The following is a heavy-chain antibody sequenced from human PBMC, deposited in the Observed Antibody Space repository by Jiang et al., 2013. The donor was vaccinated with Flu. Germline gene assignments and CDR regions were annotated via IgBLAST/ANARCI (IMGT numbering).Heavy chain of an antibody. Sequence: GYTFTNYAMNWVRQAPGQGLEWMGWINTNTGNPAYAQGFTGRFVFSLDTSVSTAYLQISSLKAEDTAVYYCARGNDGDLDYWGQGTLVTVSS. CDR1: GYTFTNYA. V-gene: IGHV7-4-1*02. CDR3: ARGNDGDLDY. D-gene: IGHD4-17*01. J-gene: IGHJ4*02. CDR2: INTNTGNP.